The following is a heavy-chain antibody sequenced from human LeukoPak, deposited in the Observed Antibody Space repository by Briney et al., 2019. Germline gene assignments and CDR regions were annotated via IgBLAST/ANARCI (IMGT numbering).Heavy chain of an antibody. V-gene: IGHV4-59*01. Sequence: SETLSLTCTVSGASISSNYWSWIRQPPGKGLEWIGYMFYSGSTNYNPSLKSRVTISVDTSKNQVSLKLTSVTAADTAVYYCARIGYSSGWSNFDYWGQGTLVTVSS. D-gene: IGHD6-19*01. CDR2: MFYSGST. J-gene: IGHJ4*02. CDR1: GASISSNY. CDR3: ARIGYSSGWSNFDY.